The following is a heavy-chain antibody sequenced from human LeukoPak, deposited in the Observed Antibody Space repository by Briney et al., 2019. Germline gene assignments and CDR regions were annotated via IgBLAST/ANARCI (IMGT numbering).Heavy chain of an antibody. CDR3: AKDRARGGTTDFDY. CDR2: ISGSADST. V-gene: IGHV3-23*01. J-gene: IGHJ4*02. Sequence: GGSLRLSCAASGFTFSTYAMSWVRQAPGKGLEWVSAISGSADSTYYADSVKGQFAISRDNSKNALYLQMNSLRAEDTAVYFCAKDRARGGTTDFDYWGQGTLVTVSS. D-gene: IGHD1-7*01. CDR1: GFTFSTYA.